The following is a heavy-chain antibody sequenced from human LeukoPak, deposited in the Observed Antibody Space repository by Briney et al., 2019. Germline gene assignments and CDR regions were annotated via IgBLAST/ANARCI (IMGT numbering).Heavy chain of an antibody. J-gene: IGHJ5*02. CDR1: GXSISSYY. V-gene: IGHV4-59*01. CDR2: IYYSGST. D-gene: IGHD6-13*01. CDR3: ASFNSSSWYDGWFDP. Sequence: PSETLSLTCTVSGXSISSYYWSWIRQPPGKGREWIGYIYYSGSTNYNPSLKSRVTISVDTSKNQFSLKLSSVTAADTAVYYCASFNSSSWYDGWFDPWGQGTLVTVSS.